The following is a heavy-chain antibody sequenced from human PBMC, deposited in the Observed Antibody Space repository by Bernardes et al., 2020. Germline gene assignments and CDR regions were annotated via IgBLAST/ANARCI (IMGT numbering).Heavy chain of an antibody. Sequence: GGSLRLPRAASGFTLSSYGMHWVRQAPGKGVGWGAVIWYVGSNKYYADSVKGRFTISRDNSKNTLYLQMNSLRAEDTAVYYCARDGRWFGELSLFDYWGQGTLVTVSS. D-gene: IGHD3-10*01. V-gene: IGHV3-33*01. CDR1: GFTLSSYG. J-gene: IGHJ4*02. CDR3: ARDGRWFGELSLFDY. CDR2: IWYVGSNK.